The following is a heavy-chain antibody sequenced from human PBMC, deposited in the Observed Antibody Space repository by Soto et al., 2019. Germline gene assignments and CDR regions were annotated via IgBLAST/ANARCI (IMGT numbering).Heavy chain of an antibody. D-gene: IGHD6-19*01. CDR1: GGSISGYY. V-gene: IGHV4-59*01. Sequence: QVQLQESGPGLVKPSETLSLTCTVSGGSISGYYWSWIRQPPGKGLEWIGYIYYSGSTNYNPSLKRRVTISVDTSKNQFSLKLNSVTAADTAVYYCATSSSGWYWFDPWGQGTLVTVSS. CDR2: IYYSGST. J-gene: IGHJ5*02. CDR3: ATSSSGWYWFDP.